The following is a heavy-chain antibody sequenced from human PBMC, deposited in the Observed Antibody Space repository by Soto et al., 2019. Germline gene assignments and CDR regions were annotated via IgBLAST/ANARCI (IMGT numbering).Heavy chain of an antibody. CDR3: VEGGYCSGGSCYSFDY. Sequence: GGSLRLSCSASGFTFSSYAMHWVRQAPGKGLEYVSAISGNGGSTYYADSVKGRFTISRDNSKNTLYLQMSSLRAEDTTVYYCVEGGYCSGGSCYSFDYWGQGTLVTVSS. V-gene: IGHV3-64D*06. CDR2: ISGNGGST. J-gene: IGHJ4*02. CDR1: GFTFSSYA. D-gene: IGHD2-15*01.